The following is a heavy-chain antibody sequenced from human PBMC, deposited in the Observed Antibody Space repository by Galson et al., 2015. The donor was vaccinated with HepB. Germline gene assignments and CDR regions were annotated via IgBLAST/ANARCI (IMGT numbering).Heavy chain of an antibody. CDR2: MNPKSGNT. J-gene: IGHJ5*02. V-gene: IGHV1-8*01. D-gene: IGHD2-15*01. CDR1: EYTLTNYD. Sequence: SVKVSCKASEYTLTNYDINWGRQATGQGLEWMGWMNPKSGNTGYAQKFQGRVTRTRDTSMSTAYMELRSLRSDDTAVYYCAKRRDISGSIFDPWGQGTLVTVSS. CDR3: AKRRDISGSIFDP.